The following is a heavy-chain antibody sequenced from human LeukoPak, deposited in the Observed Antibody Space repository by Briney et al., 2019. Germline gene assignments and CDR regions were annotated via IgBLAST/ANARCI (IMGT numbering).Heavy chain of an antibody. V-gene: IGHV1-2*02. D-gene: IGHD2-2*01. J-gene: IGHJ4*02. CDR1: GYTFTGYY. CDR2: INPNSGGT. Sequence: ASVKVSCKASGYTFTGYYMHWVRQAPGQGLEWMGWINPNSGGTNYAQKFQGRATMTRDTSISTAYMELSRLRSDDTAVYYCAREAVVVPAAYFDYWGQGTLVTVSS. CDR3: AREAVVVPAAYFDY.